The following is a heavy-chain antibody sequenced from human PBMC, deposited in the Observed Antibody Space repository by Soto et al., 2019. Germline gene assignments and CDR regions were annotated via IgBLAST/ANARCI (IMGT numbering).Heavy chain of an antibody. CDR1: GGSISSYY. D-gene: IGHD5-12*01. V-gene: IGHV4-59*01. CDR3: AREIEMATNAFDI. CDR2: IYYSGST. J-gene: IGHJ3*02. Sequence: SETLSLTCTVSGGSISSYYWSWIRQPPGKGLEWIGYIYYSGSTNYNPSLKSRVTISVDTSKNQFSLKLSSVTAAGTAVYYCAREIEMATNAFDIWGQGTMVTVSS.